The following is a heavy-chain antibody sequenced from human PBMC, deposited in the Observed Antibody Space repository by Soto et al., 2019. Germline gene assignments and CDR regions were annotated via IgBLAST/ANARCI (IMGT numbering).Heavy chain of an antibody. CDR3: AKGLGSWMTTDKLDL. J-gene: IGHJ5*02. V-gene: IGHV3-23*01. CDR1: GFSFWSYA. CDR2: ISGSGGST. D-gene: IGHD4-17*01. Sequence: EVQLLESGGGLVQPGGSLTLSCAASGFSFWSYAMSWVRQAPGEGLEWVSAISGSGGSTYYTDSVKGRFTVSRDNSKNILYLQMNSLRAEDTALYYCAKGLGSWMTTDKLDLWGLGTLVSVSS.